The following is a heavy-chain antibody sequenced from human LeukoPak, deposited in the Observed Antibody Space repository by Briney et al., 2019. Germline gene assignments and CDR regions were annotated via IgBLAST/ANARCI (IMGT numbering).Heavy chain of an antibody. V-gene: IGHV4-59*01. J-gene: IGHJ5*02. D-gene: IGHD4-17*01. CDR1: GGSINDYY. Sequence: SETLSLTCTVSGGSINDYYWTWIRQAPGKGLEWIGYISNSGTTDYNPSPKSRVTMSVDTSNNEFSLRLTSVTAADTAMYYCARVVRGAVTSNCFDPWGQGTLVTVSS. CDR2: ISNSGTT. CDR3: ARVVRGAVTSNCFDP.